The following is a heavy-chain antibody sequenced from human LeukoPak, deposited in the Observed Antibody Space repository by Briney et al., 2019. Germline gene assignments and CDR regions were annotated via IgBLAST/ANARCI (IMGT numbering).Heavy chain of an antibody. CDR1: RFIFSSYG. J-gene: IGHJ4*02. CDR3: ARGTVEMATMEDY. Sequence: PGGSLRLSCAASRFIFSSYGMHWVRQSPGKGLEWVAFIRYDGSSKYYADSVKGRFTISRDNSKNTLYLQMNSLRAEDAAVYYCARGTVEMATMEDYWGQGTLVTVSS. CDR2: IRYDGSSK. V-gene: IGHV3-30*02. D-gene: IGHD5-24*01.